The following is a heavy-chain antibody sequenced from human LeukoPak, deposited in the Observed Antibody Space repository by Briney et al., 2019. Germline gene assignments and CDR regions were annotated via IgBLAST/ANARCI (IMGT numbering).Heavy chain of an antibody. Sequence: SETLSLTCAVYGGSFSGYYCSWIHQSPGKGLEWIGEINHSGSTNYNPSLKSRVTISVDTSKNQISLKLSSVTAADTAVYYCARGRFTGGGFGESHDWGQGTLVTVSS. CDR3: ARGRFTGGGFGESHD. D-gene: IGHD3-10*01. V-gene: IGHV4-34*01. CDR1: GGSFSGYY. J-gene: IGHJ4*02. CDR2: INHSGST.